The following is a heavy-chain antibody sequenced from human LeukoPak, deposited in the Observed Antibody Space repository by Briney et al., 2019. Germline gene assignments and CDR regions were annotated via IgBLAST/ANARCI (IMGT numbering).Heavy chain of an antibody. CDR1: GFTFDDYA. D-gene: IGHD6-19*01. CDR3: AKDMAEVYSSGCFDY. CDR2: ISWNSGSI. V-gene: IGHV3-9*01. Sequence: GGSLRLSCAASGFTFDDYAMHWVRQAPGKGLEWVSGISWNSGSIGYADSVKGRFTISRDNAKNSLYLQMNSLRAEDTALYYCAKDMAEVYSSGCFDYWGRGTLVTVSS. J-gene: IGHJ4*02.